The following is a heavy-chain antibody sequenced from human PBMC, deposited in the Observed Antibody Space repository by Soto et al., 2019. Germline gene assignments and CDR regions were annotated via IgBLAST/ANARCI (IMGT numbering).Heavy chain of an antibody. J-gene: IGHJ6*03. Sequence: SETLSLTCTVSGGSVSSGSYYWSWIRQPPGKGLEWIGYIYYSGSTNYNPSLKSRVTISVDTSKNQFSLKLSSVTAADTAVYYCARLNSSVRQWLVPIYYYYYMDVWGKGTTVTVSS. V-gene: IGHV4-61*01. D-gene: IGHD6-19*01. CDR2: IYYSGST. CDR3: ARLNSSVRQWLVPIYYYYYMDV. CDR1: GGSVSSGSYY.